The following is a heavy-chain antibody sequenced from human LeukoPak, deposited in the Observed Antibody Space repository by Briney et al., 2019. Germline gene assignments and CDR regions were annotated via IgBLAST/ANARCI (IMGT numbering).Heavy chain of an antibody. CDR1: GGSISSGGYY. D-gene: IGHD2-2*02. CDR3: AREVLVVPAAIQD. Sequence: SETLSLTCTVSGGSISSGGYYWSWIRQPPGKGLEWIGYIYYSGSTYYNPSLKSRVTISVDTSKNQFSLKLSSVTAADTAVYYCAREVLVVPAAIQDWGQGTLVTVSS. V-gene: IGHV4-31*03. CDR2: IYYSGST. J-gene: IGHJ4*02.